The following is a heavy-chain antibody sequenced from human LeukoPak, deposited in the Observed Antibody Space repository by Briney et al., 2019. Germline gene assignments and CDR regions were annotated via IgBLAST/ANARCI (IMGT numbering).Heavy chain of an antibody. J-gene: IGHJ4*02. D-gene: IGHD3-3*01. CDR1: GFTFSDIW. V-gene: IGHV3-15*01. CDR2: IKSNVDGGAR. CDR3: TTDGVDFWSGYYIGNY. Sequence: GGSLRLSCAASGFTFSDIWMSWVRQAPGKGLEWVGRIKSNVDGGARDYAAPVKGRFTISRDDSKNTLYLQMSRLKTEDTGVYYCTTDGVDFWSGYYIGNYWGQGTLLAVSS.